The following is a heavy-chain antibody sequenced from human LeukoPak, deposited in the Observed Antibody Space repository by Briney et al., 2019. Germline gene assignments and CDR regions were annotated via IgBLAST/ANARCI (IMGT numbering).Heavy chain of an antibody. D-gene: IGHD4-23*01. Sequence: GGSLRLSCAASGFTVSSNYMSWVRQAPGKGLEWVSVIYSGGSTYYADSVKGRFTISRDNSKNTLYLQMNSLRAEDTAVYYCAKDADYGGNSWYDYWGQGTLVTVSS. J-gene: IGHJ4*02. V-gene: IGHV3-66*02. CDR3: AKDADYGGNSWYDY. CDR2: IYSGGST. CDR1: GFTVSSNY.